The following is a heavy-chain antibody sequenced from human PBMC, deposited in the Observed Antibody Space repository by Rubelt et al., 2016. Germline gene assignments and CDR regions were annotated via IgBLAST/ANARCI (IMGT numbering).Heavy chain of an antibody. CDR3: AKHGRDFDF. CDR2: ISPDGRNK. V-gene: IGHV3-7*01. J-gene: IGHJ4*02. CDR1: GFTFSTTW. D-gene: IGHD1-26*01. Sequence: EVQLVQSGGGLVQSGGSLRLSCAASGFTFSTTWMSWVRQGPGKGLEWLANISPDGRNKYYVDSARGRFTISRDNARNSLYLQMSSLRAEDTGLYYCAKHGRDFDFWGLGTLVTVSS.